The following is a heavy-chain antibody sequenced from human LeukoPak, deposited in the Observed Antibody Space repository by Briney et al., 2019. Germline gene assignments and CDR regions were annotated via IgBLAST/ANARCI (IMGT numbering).Heavy chain of an antibody. J-gene: IGHJ5*02. CDR2: IIPIFGTA. CDR1: GGTFSSYA. V-gene: IGHV1-69*05. D-gene: IGHD3-22*01. Sequence: GASVKVSCKASGGTFSSYAISWVRQAPGQGLEWMGGIIPIFGTANYAQKFQGRGPITTDESTSTAYMELSSLRSEDTAVYYCARCITMIAVGGSWFDPWGQGTLVTVSS. CDR3: ARCITMIAVGGSWFDP.